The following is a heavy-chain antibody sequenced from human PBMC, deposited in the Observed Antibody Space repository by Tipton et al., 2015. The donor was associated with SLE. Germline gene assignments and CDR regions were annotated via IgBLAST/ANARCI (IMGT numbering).Heavy chain of an antibody. D-gene: IGHD3-3*01. V-gene: IGHV1-18*01. CDR2: ISAYNGNT. Sequence: QSGAEVKKPGASVKVSCKASGYTFTSYGISWVRQAPGQGLEWMGWISAYNGNTNYAQKLQGRVTMTTDTSTSTAYMELRSLRSDDTAVYYCARDSTTIFGVVMIYYYYGMDVWGQGTTVTVSS. J-gene: IGHJ6*02. CDR1: GYTFTSYG. CDR3: ARDSTTIFGVVMIYYYYGMDV.